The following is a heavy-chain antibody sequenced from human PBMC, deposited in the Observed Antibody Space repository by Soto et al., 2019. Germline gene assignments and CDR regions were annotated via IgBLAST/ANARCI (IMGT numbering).Heavy chain of an antibody. CDR1: GGTFSSYT. Sequence: SVKVSCKASGGTFSSYTISWVRQAPGQGLEWMGRIIPILGIANYAQKFQGRVTITADKSTSTAYMELSSLRSEDTAVYYCASLPAVPAAMKSFDYWGQGTLVTVSS. D-gene: IGHD2-2*01. V-gene: IGHV1-69*02. CDR2: IIPILGIA. J-gene: IGHJ4*02. CDR3: ASLPAVPAAMKSFDY.